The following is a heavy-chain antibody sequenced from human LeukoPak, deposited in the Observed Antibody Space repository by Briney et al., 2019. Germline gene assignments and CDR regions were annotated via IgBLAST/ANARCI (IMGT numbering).Heavy chain of an antibody. Sequence: PGGSLRLSCAASGFTFSSYEMNWVRQAPGKGLEWVSYISSSGSTIYYADSVKGRFTISRDSAKNSLYLQMNSLRAEDTAVYYCARDSVGGSYYGTDYWGQGTLVTVSS. CDR1: GFTFSSYE. CDR3: ARDSVGGSYYGTDY. D-gene: IGHD1-26*01. J-gene: IGHJ4*02. V-gene: IGHV3-48*03. CDR2: ISSSGSTI.